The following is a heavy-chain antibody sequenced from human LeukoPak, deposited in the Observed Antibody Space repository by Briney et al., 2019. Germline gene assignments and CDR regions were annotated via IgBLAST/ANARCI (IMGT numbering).Heavy chain of an antibody. Sequence: GGSLRLSCAAPGFTFSSFNMNWVRQAPGKGLEWVSYISSSSSSIYYADSARGRFTISRDNAKNSLYLQMDSLRAEDTAVYYCARDGDYDILIGFNWFDPWGQGTLVTVSS. CDR1: GFTFSSFN. V-gene: IGHV3-48*01. CDR2: ISSSSSSI. J-gene: IGHJ5*02. CDR3: ARDGDYDILIGFNWFDP. D-gene: IGHD3-9*01.